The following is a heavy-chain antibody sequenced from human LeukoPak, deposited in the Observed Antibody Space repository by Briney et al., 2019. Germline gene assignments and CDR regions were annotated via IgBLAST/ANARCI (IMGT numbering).Heavy chain of an antibody. CDR3: ARGNYYDSNAYYFDY. CDR2: MYTGGST. Sequence: SETLSLTCTVSGDSISSDNYYWSWLRQPAGKGLEWIGRMYTGGSTNYNPSLKSRVTISVDTSKNQFSLKLSSVTAADTAVYYCARGNYYDSNAYYFDYWGQGTLVTVSS. V-gene: IGHV4-61*02. CDR1: GDSISSDNYY. J-gene: IGHJ4*02. D-gene: IGHD3-22*01.